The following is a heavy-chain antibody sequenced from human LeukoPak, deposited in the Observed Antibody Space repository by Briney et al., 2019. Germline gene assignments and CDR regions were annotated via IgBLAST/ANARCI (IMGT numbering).Heavy chain of an antibody. D-gene: IGHD5-18*01. CDR3: ARGRIQLWSYGMGV. V-gene: IGHV1-8*01. CDR2: MNPNSGNT. J-gene: IGHJ6*02. CDR1: GYTFTSYD. Sequence: ASVKVSCKASGYTFTSYDINWVRQATGQGLEWMGWMNPNSGNTGYAQKFQGRVTMTRNTSISTAYMELSSLRSEDTAVYYCARGRIQLWSYGMGVWGQGTTVTVSS.